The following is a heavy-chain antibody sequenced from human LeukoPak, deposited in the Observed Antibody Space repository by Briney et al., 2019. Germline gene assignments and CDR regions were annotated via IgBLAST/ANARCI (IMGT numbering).Heavy chain of an antibody. CDR1: GGTFSSYA. J-gene: IGHJ4*02. CDR2: IIPIFGTA. Sequence: ASVKVSCKASGGTFSSYAISWVRQAPGQWLEWMGGIIPIFGTANYAQKFQGRVTITADESTSTAYMELSSLRSEDTAVYYCARFQMSDNGWWYYFDYWGQGPLVTVSS. V-gene: IGHV1-69*13. CDR3: ARFQMSDNGWWYYFDY. D-gene: IGHD2-8*02.